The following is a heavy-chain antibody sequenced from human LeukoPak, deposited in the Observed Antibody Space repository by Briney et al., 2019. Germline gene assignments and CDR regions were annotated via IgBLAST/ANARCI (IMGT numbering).Heavy chain of an antibody. CDR2: ISGSGGST. J-gene: IGHJ4*02. Sequence: GGSLRLSCAASGFTFSSYATSWVRQAPGKGLEWVSAISGSGGSTYYADSVKGRFTISRDNSKNTLYLQMNSLRAEDTAVYYCAKNARITMVRGAFFDYWGQGTLVTVSS. CDR1: GFTFSSYA. D-gene: IGHD3-10*01. V-gene: IGHV3-23*01. CDR3: AKNARITMVRGAFFDY.